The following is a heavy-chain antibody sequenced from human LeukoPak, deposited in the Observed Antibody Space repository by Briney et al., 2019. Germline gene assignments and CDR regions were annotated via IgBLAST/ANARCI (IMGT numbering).Heavy chain of an antibody. V-gene: IGHV3-33*01. CDR1: GFTFSSYG. J-gene: IGHJ6*01. CDR2: AWYDGRNN. CDR3: AREVAPLYFHYGMDV. D-gene: IGHD2-21*01. Sequence: GGSLRLSCAASGFTFSSYGMHWVRQAPGKGLEWVAVAWYDGRNNYYAASVKGRFTISRDDSKTTVYLLMNSLRAEDTAVYYCAREVAPLYFHYGMDVWGEGTTVTVSS.